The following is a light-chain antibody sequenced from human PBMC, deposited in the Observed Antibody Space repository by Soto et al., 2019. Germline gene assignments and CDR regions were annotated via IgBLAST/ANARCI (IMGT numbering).Light chain of an antibody. CDR3: RQYGSSPKWT. Sequence: EIVLTQSPGTLSLSPGERATLSCRASQSVSSNYLTWYQQKLGQAPRLLFSGASSSATGIPARFSGSGSGIDFTLAIRRLVPEEFVVYCCRQYGSSPKWTFGQGTRVEI. CDR2: GAS. J-gene: IGKJ1*01. CDR1: QSVSSNY. V-gene: IGKV3-20*01.